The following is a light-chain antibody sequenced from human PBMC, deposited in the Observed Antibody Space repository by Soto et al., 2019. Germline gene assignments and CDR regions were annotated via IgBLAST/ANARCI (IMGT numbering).Light chain of an antibody. V-gene: IGLV2-8*01. Sequence: QSVLTQPPSASGSPGQSVTISCTGTSSDVGGYNYVSWYQQHPGKAPKLMIYEVSKRPSGVPNRFSGSKSGNTASLTFSGLDEEDDADYYCSSYAGSNNFVVFGGGTKLTVL. J-gene: IGLJ2*01. CDR2: EVS. CDR3: SSYAGSNNFVV. CDR1: SSDVGGYNY.